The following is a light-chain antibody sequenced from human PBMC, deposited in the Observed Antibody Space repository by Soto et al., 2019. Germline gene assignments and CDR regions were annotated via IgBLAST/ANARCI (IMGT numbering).Light chain of an antibody. CDR1: QGISNY. CDR2: AAS. CDR3: QKYNSAPT. V-gene: IGKV1-27*01. Sequence: DSQMTQAPSSLSASVGDRVTITCRASQGISNYLAWYQQKPGKVPKLLIYAASTLQSGVPSRFSGSGSGTDFTLTISSLQPEDVATYYCQKYNSAPTFGHGTRLEIK. J-gene: IGKJ5*01.